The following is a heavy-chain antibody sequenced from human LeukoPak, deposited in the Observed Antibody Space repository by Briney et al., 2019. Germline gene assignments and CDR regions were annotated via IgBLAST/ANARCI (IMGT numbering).Heavy chain of an antibody. V-gene: IGHV4-38-2*02. CDR3: ARSSSWPNDAFDI. Sequence: PSETLSLTCTVSGYSISSGYYWGWIRQPPGKGLEWIGSIYHSGSTYYNPSLKSRVTISVDTSKNQFPLKLSSVTAADTAVYYCARSSSWPNDAFDIWGQGTMVTVSS. J-gene: IGHJ3*02. CDR2: IYHSGST. D-gene: IGHD6-13*01. CDR1: GYSISSGYY.